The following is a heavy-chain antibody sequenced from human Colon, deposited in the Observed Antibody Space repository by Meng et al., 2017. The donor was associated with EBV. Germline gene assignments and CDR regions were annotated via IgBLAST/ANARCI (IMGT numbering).Heavy chain of an antibody. J-gene: IGHJ4*02. V-gene: IGHV4-31*03. CDR2: IYYSGST. Sequence: QVQPQESGPGLVKPSQPLSLPCTVSGGSVSSGGYYLTWIRQHPGKGLEWFGHIYYSGSTFYNPSLKRRVIISIDTSKNQFSLNLRSVTAADTAVYYCARVSSGWDYFDYWGQGTLVTVSS. D-gene: IGHD6-19*01. CDR1: GGSVSSGGYY. CDR3: ARVSSGWDYFDY.